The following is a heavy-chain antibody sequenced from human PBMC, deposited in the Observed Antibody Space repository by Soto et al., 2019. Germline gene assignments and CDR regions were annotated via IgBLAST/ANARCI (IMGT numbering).Heavy chain of an antibody. D-gene: IGHD3-22*01. J-gene: IGHJ6*02. CDR3: VKDRDSNSWPSRDV. CDR1: GYTFTRNG. V-gene: IGHV1-18*01. CDR2: ISPNSGNT. Sequence: QVHLVQSGAEVKKPGASVNVSCKTSGYTFTRNGISWVRQAPGQGLEWMGWISPNSGNTKYAQKLQGRVIMTTDTSTRTAYMRLRSLRSDDTAVYYCVKDRDSNSWPSRDVWGPGTTVTVSS.